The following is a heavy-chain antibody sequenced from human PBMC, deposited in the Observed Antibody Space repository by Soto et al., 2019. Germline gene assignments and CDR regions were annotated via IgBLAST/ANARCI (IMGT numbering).Heavy chain of an antibody. CDR2: ISGSGGST. CDR3: AKAPSSSWGNNWFDP. D-gene: IGHD6-13*01. CDR1: GFTFSSYA. V-gene: IGHV3-23*01. Sequence: PGGSLRLSCAASGFTFSSYAMSWVRQAPGKGLEWVSAISGSGGSTYYADSVKGRFTISRDNSKNTLYLQMNSLRAEDTAVYYCAKAPSSSWGNNWFDPWGQGTLVTVSS. J-gene: IGHJ5*02.